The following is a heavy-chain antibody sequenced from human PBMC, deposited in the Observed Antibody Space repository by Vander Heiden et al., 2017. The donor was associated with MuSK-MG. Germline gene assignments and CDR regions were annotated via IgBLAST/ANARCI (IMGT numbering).Heavy chain of an antibody. CDR2: IKPDSGDT. CDR1: GYTFSGYH. CDR3: ATDFWVTALSPSYYYGMDV. D-gene: IGHD2-21*02. Sequence: QLEQSGAELKKPGASVKVSCRASGYTFSGYHLHWVRKAPGQGLEWMGWIKPDSGDTHYAQKFQGRVTMTRGTSTSTVYMELSRLRSDDTAVYFCATDFWVTALSPSYYYGMDVWGQGTTITVS. V-gene: IGHV1-2*02. J-gene: IGHJ6*02.